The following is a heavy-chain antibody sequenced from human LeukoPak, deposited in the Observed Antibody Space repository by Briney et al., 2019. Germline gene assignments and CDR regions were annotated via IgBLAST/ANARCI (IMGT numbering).Heavy chain of an antibody. V-gene: IGHV3-30*04. CDR2: ISYDGSHK. Sequence: GGSLRLSCAASAFSFSNYAMHWVRRAPGKGLEWMAVISYDGSHKFYADSVKGRFTISRDNSKNTLYLQMNGLRAEDTAVYYCARDRYGGYMDVWGKGTTVTISS. D-gene: IGHD3-16*01. CDR3: ARDRYGGYMDV. CDR1: AFSFSNYA. J-gene: IGHJ6*03.